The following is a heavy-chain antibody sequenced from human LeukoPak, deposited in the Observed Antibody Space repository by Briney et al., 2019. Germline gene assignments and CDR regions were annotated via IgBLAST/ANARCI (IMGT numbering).Heavy chain of an antibody. J-gene: IGHJ4*02. CDR1: GFTFSSYA. CDR3: AKAEGYDILTGLDY. Sequence: GGSLRLSCATSGFTFSSYAMSWVRKAPGKGLEWVSGIGASGGSTYYADSVKGRFTISRDNSKNTLYLQMSSLRTEDTAVYYCAKAEGYDILTGLDYWGQGNLVTVSS. V-gene: IGHV3-23*01. D-gene: IGHD3-9*01. CDR2: IGASGGST.